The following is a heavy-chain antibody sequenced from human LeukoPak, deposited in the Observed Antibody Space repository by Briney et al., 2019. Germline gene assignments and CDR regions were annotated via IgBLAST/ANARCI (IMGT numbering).Heavy chain of an antibody. CDR2: ISSSSSYI. CDR1: GFTFSSYS. CDR3: ARVPSQNIVIPDYFDY. J-gene: IGHJ4*02. D-gene: IGHD2/OR15-2a*01. V-gene: IGHV3-21*01. Sequence: GGSLRLSCAASGFTFSSYSMNWVRQAPGKGLEWVSSISSSSSYIYYADSVKGRFTISRDNAKNSLYLQMNSLRAEDTAVYYCARVPSQNIVIPDYFDYWGQGTLVTVSS.